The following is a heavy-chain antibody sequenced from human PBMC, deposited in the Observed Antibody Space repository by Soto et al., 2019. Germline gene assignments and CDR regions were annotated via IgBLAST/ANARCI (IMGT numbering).Heavy chain of an antibody. CDR2: IYYSGST. CDR1: GGSISSYY. D-gene: IGHD6-6*01. V-gene: IGHV4-59*08. Sequence: SETLSLTCTVPGGSISSYYWSWIRQPPGKGLEWIGYIYYSGSTNYNPSLKSRVTISVDTSKNQFSLKLSSVTAADTAVYYCARHGFGAALDYWGQGTLVTVSS. CDR3: ARHGFGAALDY. J-gene: IGHJ4*02.